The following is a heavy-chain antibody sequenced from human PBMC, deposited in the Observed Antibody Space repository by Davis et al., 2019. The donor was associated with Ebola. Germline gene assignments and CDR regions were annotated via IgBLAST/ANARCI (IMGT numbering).Heavy chain of an antibody. Sequence: GGSLRLSCAASGFTVSSNYMSWVRQAPGKGLEWVSVIYRDDNTYYADSMKGRFTISRDNSKNTLYLQMKRLRAEDTAVYYCATGGGGSRRYFDNWGQGTLVTVSS. CDR3: ATGGGGSRRYFDN. J-gene: IGHJ4*02. V-gene: IGHV3-66*01. CDR1: GFTVSSNY. D-gene: IGHD2-15*01. CDR2: IYRDDNT.